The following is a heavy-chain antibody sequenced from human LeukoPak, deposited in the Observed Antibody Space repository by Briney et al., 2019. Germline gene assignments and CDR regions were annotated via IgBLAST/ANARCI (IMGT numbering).Heavy chain of an antibody. CDR2: ISDSSRHI. Sequence: PGGSLRLSCAASGFTFSSYSVNWVRQAPGKGLEWVSGISDSSRHIYYADSVKGRFTISRDNAKNSASLQMNSLRVDHTAVYYCARAYTNGDYLDYWGQGTLVTVSS. CDR3: ARAYTNGDYLDY. V-gene: IGHV3-21*01. CDR1: GFTFSSYS. J-gene: IGHJ4*02. D-gene: IGHD4-17*01.